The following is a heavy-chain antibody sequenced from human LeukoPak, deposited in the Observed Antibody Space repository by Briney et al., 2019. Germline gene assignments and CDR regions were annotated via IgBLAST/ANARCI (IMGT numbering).Heavy chain of an antibody. V-gene: IGHV3-30*18. J-gene: IGHJ4*02. CDR2: ISYDGSNK. CDR3: AKMEQQLVLGY. CDR1: GLTFSDYG. D-gene: IGHD6-13*01. Sequence: GRSLRLSCAASGLTFSDYGIHWVRQAPGKGLEWVAVISYDGSNKYYADSVKGRFTISRDNSKNTLYLQMNSLRAEDTAVYYCAKMEQQLVLGYWGQGTLVTVSS.